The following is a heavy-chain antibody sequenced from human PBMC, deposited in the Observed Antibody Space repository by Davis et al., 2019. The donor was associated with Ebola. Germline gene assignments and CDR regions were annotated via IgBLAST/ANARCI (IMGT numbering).Heavy chain of an antibody. CDR3: ARGGVTMIVVDKEDAFDI. Sequence: SVKVSCKASGGTFSSYAISWVRQAPGQGLEWMGGIIPIFGTANYAQKFQGRVTITADESTSTAYMELSSLRSEDTAVYYCARGGVTMIVVDKEDAFDIWGQGTMVTVSS. CDR1: GGTFSSYA. D-gene: IGHD3-22*01. V-gene: IGHV1-69*13. J-gene: IGHJ3*02. CDR2: IIPIFGTA.